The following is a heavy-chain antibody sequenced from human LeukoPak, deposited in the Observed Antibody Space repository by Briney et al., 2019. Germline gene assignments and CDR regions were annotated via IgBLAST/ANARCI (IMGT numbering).Heavy chain of an antibody. CDR3: ARGNCGGDCYKYYYYGMDV. CDR2: MNAGNGNT. D-gene: IGHD2-21*02. Sequence: GASVKVSCKASGHTFTSYAMHWVRQAPGQRLEWMGRMNAGNGNTKYSQKFQGRVTITRDTSASTAYMELSSLRSEDTAVYYCARGNCGGDCYKYYYYGMDVSGQGTTVTVSS. V-gene: IGHV1-3*01. J-gene: IGHJ6*02. CDR1: GHTFTSYA.